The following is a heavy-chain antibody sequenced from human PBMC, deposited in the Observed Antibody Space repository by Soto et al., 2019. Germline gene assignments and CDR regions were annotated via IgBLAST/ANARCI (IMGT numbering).Heavy chain of an antibody. CDR2: IKSKTDGGTT. D-gene: IGHD6-19*01. V-gene: IGHV3-15*01. CDR1: GFTFSNAW. CDR3: TTDVYSSGWYFPDYYYYGMDV. Sequence: EVQLVESGGGLVKPGGSLRLSCAASGFTFSNAWMSWVRQAPGKGLEWVGRIKSKTDGGTTDYAAPVKGRFTISRDDSKNTLYLQMNSLKTEDTAVYYCTTDVYSSGWYFPDYYYYGMDVWGQGTTVTVSS. J-gene: IGHJ6*02.